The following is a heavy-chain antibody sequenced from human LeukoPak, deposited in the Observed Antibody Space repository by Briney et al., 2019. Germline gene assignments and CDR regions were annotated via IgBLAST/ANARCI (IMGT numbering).Heavy chain of an antibody. Sequence: PGGSLRLSCAASGFIFTNYFMSWVRQAPGKGLEWVSAISNSGGSTPYADSVKGRFTISRDNSKNTLYLQMNSLRGEDTAVYYCARGPWSAAGYNGMDVWGQGTTVTVSS. CDR3: ARGPWSAAGYNGMDV. CDR2: ISNSGGST. J-gene: IGHJ6*02. CDR1: GFIFTNYF. V-gene: IGHV3-23*01. D-gene: IGHD6-13*01.